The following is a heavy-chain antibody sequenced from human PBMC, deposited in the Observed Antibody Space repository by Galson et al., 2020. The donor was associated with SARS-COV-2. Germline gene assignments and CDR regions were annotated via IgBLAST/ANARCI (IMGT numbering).Heavy chain of an antibody. D-gene: IGHD4-17*01. Sequence: SETLYLTCAVSGTSISSGSYSWNWIRQPPGKGLEWIGSISHSGGTYYNPSLKSRVTISGDRSKNQFSLRLSSVTAADTAVYYCARLHYGEYAPEAFDIWGPGTRVTVAS. CDR3: ARLHYGEYAPEAFDI. J-gene: IGHJ3*02. CDR1: GTSISSGSYS. V-gene: IGHV4-30-2*01. CDR2: ISHSGGT.